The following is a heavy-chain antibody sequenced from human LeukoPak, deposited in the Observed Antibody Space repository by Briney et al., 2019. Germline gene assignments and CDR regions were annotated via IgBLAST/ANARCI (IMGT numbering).Heavy chain of an antibody. CDR1: GFTFSSYW. D-gene: IGHD2-2*01. J-gene: IGHJ5*02. CDR2: IKQDGSEK. CDR3: ARGGAYCSSTSCYFSPPESNWFDP. V-gene: IGHV3-7*01. Sequence: GGSLRLSCAAPGFTFSSYWMSWVRQAPGKGLEWVANIKQDGSEKYYVDSVKGRFTISRDNAKNSLYLRMNSLRAEDTAVYYCARGGAYCSSTSCYFSPPESNWFDPWGQGTLVTVSS.